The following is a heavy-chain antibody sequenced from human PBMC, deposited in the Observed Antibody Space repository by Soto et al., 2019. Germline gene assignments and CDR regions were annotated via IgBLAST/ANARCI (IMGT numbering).Heavy chain of an antibody. CDR1: GFTFSSYW. CDR2: IKQDGSEK. J-gene: IGHJ4*02. CDR3: ARARITMVRGVMGHSDY. D-gene: IGHD3-10*01. V-gene: IGHV3-7*01. Sequence: GGSLRLSCAASGFTFSSYWMSWVRQAPGKGLEWVANIKQDGSEKYYVDSVKGRFTISRDNAKNSLYLQMNSLRAEDTAVYYCARARITMVRGVMGHSDYWGQGTLVTVSS.